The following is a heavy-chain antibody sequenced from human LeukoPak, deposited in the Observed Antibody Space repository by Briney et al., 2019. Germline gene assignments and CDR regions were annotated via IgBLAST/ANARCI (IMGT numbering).Heavy chain of an antibody. J-gene: IGHJ6*03. D-gene: IGHD6-13*01. CDR1: GFTFSNYG. CDR3: AKVAGRYYYYYMDV. CDR2: ISGGGGSS. Sequence: GGSLRLSCAASGFTFSNYGMNWVRQAPGKGLEWVSGISGGGGSSLYADSVKGRFTISRENPKNTLYLQMNSLRAEDTAVYYCAKVAGRYYYYYMDVWGKGTTVTISS. V-gene: IGHV3-23*01.